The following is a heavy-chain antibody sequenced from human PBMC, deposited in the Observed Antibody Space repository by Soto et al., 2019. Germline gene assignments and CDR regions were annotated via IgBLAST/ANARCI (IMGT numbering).Heavy chain of an antibody. Sequence: PSETLSLTCTCSGGSISSGDYYWSWIRQPPGKGLEWIGYIYYSGSTYYNPSLKSRVTISVDTPKNQFSLKLSSVTAADTAVYYCARDGCSSTSCSNWFDPWGQGTLVTVSS. CDR1: GGSISSGDYY. V-gene: IGHV4-30-4*01. CDR2: IYYSGST. CDR3: ARDGCSSTSCSNWFDP. D-gene: IGHD2-2*01. J-gene: IGHJ5*02.